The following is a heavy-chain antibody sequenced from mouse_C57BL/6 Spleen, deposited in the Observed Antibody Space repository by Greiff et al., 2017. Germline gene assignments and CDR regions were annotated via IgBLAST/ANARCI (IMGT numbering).Heavy chain of an antibody. CDR3: ARPLYYGSSYGY. V-gene: IGHV1-53*01. Sequence: QVQLQQPGTELVKPGASVKLSCKASGYTFTSYWMHWVKQRPGQGLEWIGNINPSNGGTNYNEKFKSKATLTVDKSSSTSYMQLSSLTSDDSAFYYCARPLYYGSSYGYWGQGTTLTVSS. D-gene: IGHD1-1*01. CDR1: GYTFTSYW. J-gene: IGHJ2*01. CDR2: INPSNGGT.